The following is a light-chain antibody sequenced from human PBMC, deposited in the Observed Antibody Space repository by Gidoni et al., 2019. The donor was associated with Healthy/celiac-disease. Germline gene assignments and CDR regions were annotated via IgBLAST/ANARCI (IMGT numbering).Light chain of an antibody. J-gene: IGKJ2*01. CDR1: QSVSSD. Sequence: EIVLTQSPATLSLSPGDRATLSCRASQSVSSDLAWYQQKPGQAPRLLIYDASNRATGIPARVSGSGSGTDFTLTISSLEPEDFAVYYCQQRSKWPPVTFGQGTKLEIK. V-gene: IGKV3-11*01. CDR2: DAS. CDR3: QQRSKWPPVT.